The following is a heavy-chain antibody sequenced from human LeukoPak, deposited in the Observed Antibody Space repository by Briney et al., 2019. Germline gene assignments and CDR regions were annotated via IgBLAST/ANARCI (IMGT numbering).Heavy chain of an antibody. J-gene: IGHJ4*02. Sequence: GGSLRLSCAASGFTFSSYAMSWVRQAPGKGLEWVSAISSSGGSTSYADSVKGRFTISRDNSKNTLYLQMNSLRAEDTAVYYCSSKILAGYYMGYFDYWGQGTLVTVSS. CDR2: ISSSGGST. CDR3: SSKILAGYYMGYFDY. V-gene: IGHV3-23*01. CDR1: GFTFSSYA. D-gene: IGHD3-9*01.